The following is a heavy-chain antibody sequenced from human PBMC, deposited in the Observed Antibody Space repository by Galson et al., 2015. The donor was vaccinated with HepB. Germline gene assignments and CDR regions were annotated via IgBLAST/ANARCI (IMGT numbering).Heavy chain of an antibody. D-gene: IGHD3-22*01. CDR3: SKGSKYYYANNGPVFDY. CDR1: GYIFRRYW. J-gene: IGHJ4*02. CDR2: MSYDGSHK. Sequence: SLRLSCAGSGYIFRRYWMSWVRQAPGKGLEWVAVMSYDGSHKYYADSVKGRFTISRDNSKNTLYLQMNSLRAEDTALYYCSKGSKYYYANNGPVFDYWGQGTLVTVSS. V-gene: IGHV3-30*18.